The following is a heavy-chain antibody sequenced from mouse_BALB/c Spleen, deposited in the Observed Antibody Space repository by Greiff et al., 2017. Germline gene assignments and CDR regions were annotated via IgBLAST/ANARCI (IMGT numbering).Heavy chain of an antibody. CDR2: ISSGGSYT. CDR1: GFTFSSYG. V-gene: IGHV5-6*01. CDR3: ARAEKAWFAY. Sequence: EVHLVESGGDLVKPGGSLKLSCAASGFTFSSYGMSWVRQTPDKRLEWVATISSGGSYTYYPDSVKGRFTISRDNAKNTLYLQMCSLKSEDTAMYYCARAEKAWFAYWGQGTLVTVSA. J-gene: IGHJ3*01.